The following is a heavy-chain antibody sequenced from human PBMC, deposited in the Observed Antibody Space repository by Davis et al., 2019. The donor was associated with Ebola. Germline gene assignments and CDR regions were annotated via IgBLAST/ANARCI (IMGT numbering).Heavy chain of an antibody. CDR2: IYYSGST. V-gene: IGHV4-39*07. Sequence: PSETLSLTCTVSGGSISSSSYYWGWIRQPPGKGLEWIGSIYYSGSTYYNPSLKSRVTISVDTSKNQFSLKLSSVTAADTAVYYCARDNYYDGNWFDPWGQGTLVTVSS. J-gene: IGHJ5*02. CDR3: ARDNYYDGNWFDP. CDR1: GGSISSSSYY. D-gene: IGHD3-22*01.